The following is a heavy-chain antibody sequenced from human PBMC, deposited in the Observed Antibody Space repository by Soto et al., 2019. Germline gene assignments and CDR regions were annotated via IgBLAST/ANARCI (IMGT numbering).Heavy chain of an antibody. V-gene: IGHV3-30*18. CDR2: ISYDGSNK. CDR3: AKDYMATTSLPDYGMDV. D-gene: IGHD1-1*01. J-gene: IGHJ6*02. Sequence: GGSLRLSCAVSGFRFSLYGIHWVRQSPGKGLEWVAFISYDGSNKYYADSVKGRFTISRDISRSTVYLQMNSLRGDDTAVYHCAKDYMATTSLPDYGMDVWGQGTTVPVSS. CDR1: GFRFSLYG.